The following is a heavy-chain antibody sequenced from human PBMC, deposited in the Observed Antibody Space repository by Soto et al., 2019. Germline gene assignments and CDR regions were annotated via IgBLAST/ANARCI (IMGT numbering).Heavy chain of an antibody. CDR2: INHDGSEK. CDR3: ARDLVVPLDYDFWSGLNYFDY. J-gene: IGHJ4*02. CDR1: TFTFSSYW. Sequence: PGGSLRLSCAASTFTFSSYWMSWVRQAPGKGLEWVANINHDGSEKYYVDSVKGRLTISRDNAKNSLYLQMNSLRAEDTAVYYCARDLVVPLDYDFWSGLNYFDYWGQGTLVTVSS. D-gene: IGHD3-3*01. V-gene: IGHV3-7*01.